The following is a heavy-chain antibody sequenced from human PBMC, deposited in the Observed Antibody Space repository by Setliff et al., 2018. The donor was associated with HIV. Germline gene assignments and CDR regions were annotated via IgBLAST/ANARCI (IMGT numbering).Heavy chain of an antibody. V-gene: IGHV4-28*01. CDR2: IGNIYNGGST. CDR1: GYSISSSYW. CDR3: ARTALWFDEADWYFDL. D-gene: IGHD3-10*01. Sequence: SETLSLTCAVSGYSISSSYWWGWIRQSPGKGLEWIGDIGNIYNGGSTYYNPSLKSRVTMSVDTSKNQFSLKLRSVTAVDTAVYYCARTALWFDEADWYFDLWGRGTLVTVSS. J-gene: IGHJ2*01.